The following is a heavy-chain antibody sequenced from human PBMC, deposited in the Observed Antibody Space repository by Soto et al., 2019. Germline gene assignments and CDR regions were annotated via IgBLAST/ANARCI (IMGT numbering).Heavy chain of an antibody. D-gene: IGHD2-15*01. V-gene: IGHV3-23*01. Sequence: PGGSLRLSCAASGFTFSSYAMNWVRQAPGKGLEWVPTISGTGAGTYYADSVKGRCTISRDNSKNTLFLQMHSLRAEDTAVYFCAKSLVVAVTAGQRYFDYWGQGTQVTVSS. CDR3: AKSLVVAVTAGQRYFDY. J-gene: IGHJ4*02. CDR2: ISGTGAGT. CDR1: GFTFSSYA.